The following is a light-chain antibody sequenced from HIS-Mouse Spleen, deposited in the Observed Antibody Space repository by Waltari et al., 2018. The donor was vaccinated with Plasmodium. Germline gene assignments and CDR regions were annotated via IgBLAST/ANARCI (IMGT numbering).Light chain of an antibody. J-gene: IGLJ2*01. CDR2: GNS. CDR3: QSYDSSLSGSV. Sequence: QSVLTQPPPVSGAPGQRVTISCTGSSSNIGAGYAVHWYQQLPGTAPKPPTYGNSNRPSGVPDRFSGSKSGTSASLAITGLQAEDEADYYCQSYDSSLSGSVFGGGTKLTVL. CDR1: SSNIGAGYA. V-gene: IGLV1-40*01.